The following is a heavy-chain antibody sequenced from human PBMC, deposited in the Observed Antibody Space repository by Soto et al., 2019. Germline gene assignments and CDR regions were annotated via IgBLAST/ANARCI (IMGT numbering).Heavy chain of an antibody. V-gene: IGHV4-30-2*01. J-gene: IGHJ5*02. CDR3: ARVTGP. CDR1: GGSISSGGYS. CDR2: IYHSGST. D-gene: IGHD7-27*01. Sequence: SETLSLTCAVSGGSISSGGYSWSWIRQPPGEGLEWIGYIYHSGSTYYNPSLKSRVTISVDRSKNQFSLKLSSVTAADTAVYYCARVTGPWGQGTLVTVSS.